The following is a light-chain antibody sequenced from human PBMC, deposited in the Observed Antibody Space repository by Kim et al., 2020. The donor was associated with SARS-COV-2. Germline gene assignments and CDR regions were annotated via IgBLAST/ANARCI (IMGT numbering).Light chain of an antibody. J-gene: IGLJ2*01. Sequence: GQRVTISVSGSSSNIGNNTVNWYQQLPGTAPKHLIFSNNQRPSGVPDRFSGSKSGTTASLAISGLQSEDEADYYCAAWDDSLNGVVFGGGTQLTVL. CDR2: SNN. V-gene: IGLV1-44*01. CDR3: AAWDDSLNGVV. CDR1: SSNIGNNT.